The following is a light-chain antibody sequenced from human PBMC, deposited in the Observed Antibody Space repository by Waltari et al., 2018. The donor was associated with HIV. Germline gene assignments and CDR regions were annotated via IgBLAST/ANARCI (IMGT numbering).Light chain of an antibody. J-gene: IGLJ2*01. Sequence: QSVLTQPPSVSAAPGQKVTISCSGSSSNIEYNSVSWFQQLPGTAPRLLIYESHHRPSRIPDRFSGSKSGSSATLAITGLQTGDEADYYCGTWDNSLSSVVFGGGTKLTVL. CDR1: SSNIEYNS. V-gene: IGLV1-51*01. CDR3: GTWDNSLSSVV. CDR2: ESH.